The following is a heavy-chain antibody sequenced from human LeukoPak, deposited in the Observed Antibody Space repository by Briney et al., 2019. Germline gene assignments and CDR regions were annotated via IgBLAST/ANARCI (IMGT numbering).Heavy chain of an antibody. D-gene: IGHD6-13*01. CDR1: GFTFSSYW. CDR3: AGTAAVASEFDY. V-gene: IGHV3-74*01. Sequence: GGSLRLSCAASGFTFSSYWMHWVRQAPGKGLVWVSRINSEGSSTFYADSVKGRFTNSRDNAKNTLYLQMNSLRAEDTAVYYCAGTAAVASEFDYWGQGTLVTVFS. J-gene: IGHJ4*02. CDR2: INSEGSST.